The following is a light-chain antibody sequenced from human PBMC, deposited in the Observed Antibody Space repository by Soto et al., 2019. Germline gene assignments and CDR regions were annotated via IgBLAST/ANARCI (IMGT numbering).Light chain of an antibody. J-gene: IGKJ1*01. V-gene: IGKV3-20*01. CDR1: QSVSSSY. CDR3: QQYGSSPWT. Sequence: EIVLTQSPGTLSLSPGERATLSCRASQSVSSSYLAWYQQKPGQAPRLLIYAACSRATGIPYRFSGSGSGTDFTLAISSLEPEDFAMYYCQQYGSSPWTFGQGTKVEIK. CDR2: AAC.